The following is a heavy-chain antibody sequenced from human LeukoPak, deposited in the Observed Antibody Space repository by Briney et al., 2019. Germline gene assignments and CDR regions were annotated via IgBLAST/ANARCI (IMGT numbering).Heavy chain of an antibody. CDR2: ISSSSGTI. CDR1: GFTFSRFS. CDR3: ARVDYGDYAGEDY. Sequence: GGSLRPSCAASGFTFSRFSMNWVRQAPGKGLEWVSYISSSSGTIYYADSVKGRFTISRDNAKNSLYLQMNSLRAEDTAVYYCARVDYGDYAGEDYWGQGTLVTVSS. D-gene: IGHD4-17*01. V-gene: IGHV3-48*04. J-gene: IGHJ4*02.